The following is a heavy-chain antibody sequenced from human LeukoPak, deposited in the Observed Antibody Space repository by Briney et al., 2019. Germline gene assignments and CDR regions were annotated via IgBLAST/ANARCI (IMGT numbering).Heavy chain of an antibody. J-gene: IGHJ4*02. CDR3: ARARWQLVPYFDS. V-gene: IGHV1-2*02. D-gene: IGHD6-6*01. Sequence: EASVKVSCEASGYTFTAYYMHWVRQAPGQGLEWMGWINPNSGGTNFAQKFQGRVAMTRDTSISTACLELGSLRSDDTAVYFCARARWQLVPYFDSWGQGTLVTVSS. CDR1: GYTFTAYY. CDR2: INPNSGGT.